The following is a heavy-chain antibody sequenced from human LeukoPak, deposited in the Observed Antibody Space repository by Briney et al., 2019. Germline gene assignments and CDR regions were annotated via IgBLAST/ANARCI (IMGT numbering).Heavy chain of an antibody. CDR1: VFTFSSYW. CDR3: ARDLWKVFDY. CDR2: IKQDGSEK. D-gene: IGHD1-1*01. J-gene: IGHJ4*02. V-gene: IGHV3-7*01. Sequence: SGGSLRLSCAASVFTFSSYWMSGLRQAPGKGVEWVANIKQDGSEKYYVDSVKGRFTISRDNANNSLYLQMNSLSAEATAVYYCARDLWKVFDYWGQGTLVTVSS.